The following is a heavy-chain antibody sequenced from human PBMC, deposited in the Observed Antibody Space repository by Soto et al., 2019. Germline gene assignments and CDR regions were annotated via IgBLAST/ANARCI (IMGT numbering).Heavy chain of an antibody. J-gene: IGHJ3*02. CDR2: ISSSSSYI. D-gene: IGHD3-9*01. V-gene: IGHV3-21*01. CDR1: GFTFSSYS. Sequence: GGSLRLSCAASGFTFSSYSMNWVRQAPGKGLEWVSSISSSSSYIYYADSVKGRFTISRDNAKNSLYLQMNSLRAEDTAVYYCARARETSDYDILTGPDAFDIWGQGTMVTVSS. CDR3: ARARETSDYDILTGPDAFDI.